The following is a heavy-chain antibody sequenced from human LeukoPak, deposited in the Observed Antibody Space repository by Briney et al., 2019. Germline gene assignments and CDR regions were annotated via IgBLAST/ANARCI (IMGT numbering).Heavy chain of an antibody. V-gene: IGHV3-30*18. J-gene: IGHJ4*02. D-gene: IGHD3-3*01. CDR1: GFTFSSYG. Sequence: PGGSLRLSCAASGFTFSSYGMHWVRQAPGKGLEWVAVISYDGSNKYYADSVRGRFTISRDNSKNTLYLQMNSLRAEDTAVYYCAKGPVLRFLEWLFDYWGQGTLVTVSS. CDR3: AKGPVLRFLEWLFDY. CDR2: ISYDGSNK.